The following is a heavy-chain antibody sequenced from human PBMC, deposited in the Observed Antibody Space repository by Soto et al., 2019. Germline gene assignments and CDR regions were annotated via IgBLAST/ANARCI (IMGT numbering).Heavy chain of an antibody. CDR3: ARGDSTDCSNGVCSFFYNHDMDV. Sequence: QVQLVQSGAEVKKPGASVKVSCKASGYSFTDYHIHWVRQAPGQGLEGLGRINPQSGGTSTAQKFQGWVTMTTDTSISTGSMELTRLTSDDTAIYYCARGDSTDCSNGVCSFFYNHDMDVWGQGTTVTVSS. J-gene: IGHJ6*02. CDR2: INPQSGGT. CDR1: GYSFTDYH. D-gene: IGHD2-8*01. V-gene: IGHV1-2*04.